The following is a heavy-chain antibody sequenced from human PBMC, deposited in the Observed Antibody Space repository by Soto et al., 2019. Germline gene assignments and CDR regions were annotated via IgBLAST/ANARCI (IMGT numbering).Heavy chain of an antibody. D-gene: IGHD2-2*02. CDR3: AKDPRYCSTTPCYILVSAMDV. CDR1: GSSFSSSG. J-gene: IGHJ6*02. Sequence: GGSLRLSCAASGSSFSSSGMHWVRQTPGKGLEWVAFISSDGRNTYYADSVKGRFTISRDNFKNTLNLQMNSLRVDDTAVYYCAKDPRYCSTTPCYILVSAMDVWGQGTTVTVSS. CDR2: ISSDGRNT. V-gene: IGHV3-30*18.